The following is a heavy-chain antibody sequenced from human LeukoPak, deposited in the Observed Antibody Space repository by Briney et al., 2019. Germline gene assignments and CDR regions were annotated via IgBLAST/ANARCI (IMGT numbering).Heavy chain of an antibody. Sequence: ASVKASCKASGYTFTGYYMHWVRQAPGQGLEWMGWINPNSGGTNYAQKFQGRVTMTRDTSISTAYMELSRLRSDDTAVYYCARVPYYDLYYFDYWGQGTLVTVSS. CDR1: GYTFTGYY. V-gene: IGHV1-2*02. J-gene: IGHJ4*02. CDR2: INPNSGGT. D-gene: IGHD3-22*01. CDR3: ARVPYYDLYYFDY.